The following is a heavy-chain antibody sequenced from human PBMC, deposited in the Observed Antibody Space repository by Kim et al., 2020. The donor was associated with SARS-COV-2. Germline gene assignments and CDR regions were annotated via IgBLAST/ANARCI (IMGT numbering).Heavy chain of an antibody. D-gene: IGHD6-19*01. CDR1: GYTFTSYA. V-gene: IGHV7-4-1*02. CDR2: INTNTGNP. Sequence: ASVKVSCKASGYTFTSYAMNWVRQAPGQGLEWMGWINTNTGNPTYAQGFTGRFVFSLDTSVSTAYLQISSLKAEDTAVYYCATGSYSRGAGWFDPWGQGTLVTVSS. CDR3: ATGSYSRGAGWFDP. J-gene: IGHJ5*02.